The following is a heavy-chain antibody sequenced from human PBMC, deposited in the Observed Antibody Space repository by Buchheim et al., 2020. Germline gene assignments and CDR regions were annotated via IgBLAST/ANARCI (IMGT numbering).Heavy chain of an antibody. CDR1: GFTFSSYW. CDR3: ARKSPYDFWSGYEGWFDS. J-gene: IGHJ5*01. Sequence: EVQLVESGGGLVQPGGSLRLSCAASGFTFSSYWMHWVRQAPGKGLVWVSRINSDGSRTTHADSVKGRFTISRDNAKKTLYLQMNSLRAEDTAVYYCARKSPYDFWSGYEGWFDSWGQGTL. CDR2: INSDGSRT. V-gene: IGHV3-74*01. D-gene: IGHD3-3*01.